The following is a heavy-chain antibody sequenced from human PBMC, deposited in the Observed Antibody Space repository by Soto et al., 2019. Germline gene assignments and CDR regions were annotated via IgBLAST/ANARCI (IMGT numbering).Heavy chain of an antibody. D-gene: IGHD1-1*01. CDR3: ARGSGIVALPGELEDVKYDS. V-gene: IGHV4-34*01. CDR2: INESGST. Sequence: QVQLQQWGAGLVKPSETLSLSCAVYGQSFSGHSWAWIRQPPGKGLEWIGEINESGSTYYNPSLKSRVTISTDTSKNQFSLKLTSVSAADTAAYFCARGSGIVALPGELEDVKYDSWGQGTLVNVSS. J-gene: IGHJ4*02. CDR1: GQSFSGHS.